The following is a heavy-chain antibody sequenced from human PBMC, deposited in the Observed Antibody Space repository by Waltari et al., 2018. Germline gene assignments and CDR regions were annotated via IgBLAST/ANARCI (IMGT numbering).Heavy chain of an antibody. V-gene: IGHV4-59*11. J-gene: IGHJ6*03. Sequence: QVQLQESGPGLVKPSETLSLTCTVSGGSISSHYWSWIRQPPGTGLEWIGYIYYSGRTNSTPPLKIRVTISVDTSKTECSLKLSSVTAADTAVYYCARGVSPPEYYYDSSGYLGYYYYMDVWGKGTTVTVSS. CDR1: GGSISSHY. D-gene: IGHD3-22*01. CDR3: ARGVSPPEYYYDSSGYLGYYYYMDV. CDR2: IYYSGRT.